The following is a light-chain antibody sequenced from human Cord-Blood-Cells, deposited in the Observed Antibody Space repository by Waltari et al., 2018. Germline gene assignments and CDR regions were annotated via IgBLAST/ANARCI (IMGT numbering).Light chain of an antibody. Sequence: QSALTQPASVSGSPGQSITISCTGTSSDVGGYNYVSWYQQHPGKAPKLMIYDVSQRPSGVSNRFSGSKSGNTASLTISGLQAEDEDDYYCSSYTSSSTYVFGTGTKVTVL. CDR2: DVS. J-gene: IGLJ1*01. V-gene: IGLV2-14*01. CDR3: SSYTSSSTYV. CDR1: SSDVGGYNY.